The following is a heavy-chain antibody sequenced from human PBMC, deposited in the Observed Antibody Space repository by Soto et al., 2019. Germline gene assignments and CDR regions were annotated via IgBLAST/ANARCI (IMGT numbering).Heavy chain of an antibody. CDR1: RYTFISYD. CDR2: MNPSSANT. Sequence: QVQLVQSGAELKESGASVKVSCKASRYTFISYDINWVRQAPGQGREWMGWMNPSSANTGYAQKFQVRISMTRNTSMHTAYMELNSLTSEDTALYDCTRGQEVWWNAGPLGLHGLYVWGQGTTVTVSS. CDR3: TRGQEVWWNAGPLGLHGLYV. D-gene: IGHD3-16*01. V-gene: IGHV1-8*01. J-gene: IGHJ6*02.